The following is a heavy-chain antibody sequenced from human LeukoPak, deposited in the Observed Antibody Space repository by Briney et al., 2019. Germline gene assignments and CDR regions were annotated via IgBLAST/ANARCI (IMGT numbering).Heavy chain of an antibody. J-gene: IGHJ6*03. Sequence: GGSLRLSCAASGFTFSSYGMHWVRQAPGKGLEWVAVIWYGGSNKYYADSVKGRFTISRDNSKNTLYLQMNSLRAADTAVYYCARTQGRYYYYYMDVWGKGTTVTVSS. V-gene: IGHV3-33*08. CDR1: GFTFSSYG. CDR2: IWYGGSNK. CDR3: ARTQGRYYYYYMDV.